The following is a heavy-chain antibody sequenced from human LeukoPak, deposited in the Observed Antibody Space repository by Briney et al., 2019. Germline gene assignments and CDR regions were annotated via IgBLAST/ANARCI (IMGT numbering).Heavy chain of an antibody. Sequence: SETLSLTCTVSGGSVSSGSYYWSWIRQPPGKGLEWIGYIYYSGSTNYNPSLKSRVTISVDTSKNQFSLKLSSVTAADTAVYYCARESPLGGTFDYWGQGTLVTVSS. V-gene: IGHV4-61*01. J-gene: IGHJ4*02. CDR3: ARESPLGGTFDY. CDR1: GGSVSSGSYY. CDR2: IYYSGST. D-gene: IGHD3-16*01.